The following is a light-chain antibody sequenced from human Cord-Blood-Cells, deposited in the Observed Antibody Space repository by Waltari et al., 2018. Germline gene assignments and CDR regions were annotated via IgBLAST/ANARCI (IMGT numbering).Light chain of an antibody. V-gene: IGLV1-40*01. CDR1: SSDIGAGYA. J-gene: IGLJ1*01. Sequence: QSVLTQPPSLSGAPGQRVTISCTGSSSDIGAGYAVHWYQQLPGTAPKLLIYGNSNRPSGVPDRFSGSKSGTSASLAITGLQAEDEADYYCQSYDSSLSGYVFGTGTKVTVL. CDR3: QSYDSSLSGYV. CDR2: GNS.